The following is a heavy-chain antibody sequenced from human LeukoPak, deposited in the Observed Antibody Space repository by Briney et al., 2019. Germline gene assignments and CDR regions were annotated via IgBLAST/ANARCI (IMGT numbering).Heavy chain of an antibody. CDR2: INHNGNVN. D-gene: IGHD3-16*01. CDR1: GFTFSSYW. J-gene: IGHJ6*02. Sequence: GGSLRLSCAASGFTFSSYWMNWARQAPGKGLEWVASINHNGNVNYYVDSVKGRFTISRDNAKNSLYLQMSNLRAEDTAVYFCTRGGGLDVWGQGATVTISS. V-gene: IGHV3-7*03. CDR3: TRGGGLDV.